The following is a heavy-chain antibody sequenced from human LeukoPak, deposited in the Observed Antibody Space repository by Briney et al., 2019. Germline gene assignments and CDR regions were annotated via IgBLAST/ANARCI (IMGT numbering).Heavy chain of an antibody. V-gene: IGHV3-23*01. CDR1: VFTPSSYA. D-gene: IGHD3-10*01. CDR2: ISGGGGST. J-gene: IGHJ4*02. Sequence: GGSLRHSCADPVFTPSSYAMRSVRQALGKGLEWVSAISGGGGSTYYADSVKGRFTISRDNSKNTLYLQMHSLRAADTAPYNTAKDLSKRFGEVSGTDYWGQGTLVTVSA. CDR3: AKDLSKRFGEVSGTDY.